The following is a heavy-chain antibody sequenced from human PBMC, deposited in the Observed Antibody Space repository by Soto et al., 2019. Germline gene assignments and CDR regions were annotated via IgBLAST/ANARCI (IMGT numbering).Heavy chain of an antibody. CDR2: IYTSGST. CDR1: GGSISSYY. Sequence: PSETLSLTCTVSGGSISSYYWSWIRQPAGKGLEWIGRIYTSGSTNYNPSLKSRVTMSVDTSKNQFSLKLSSVTAADTAVYYCARSGYSYGNYYYYGMDVWGQGTTVTVS. J-gene: IGHJ6*02. CDR3: ARSGYSYGNYYYYGMDV. D-gene: IGHD5-18*01. V-gene: IGHV4-4*07.